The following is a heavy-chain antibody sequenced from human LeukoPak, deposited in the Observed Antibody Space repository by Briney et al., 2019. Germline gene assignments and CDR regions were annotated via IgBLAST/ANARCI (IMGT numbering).Heavy chain of an antibody. CDR2: VYQSGTT. J-gene: IGHJ4*02. D-gene: IGHD5-18*01. CDR3: ARIFIRNGYSSYFDC. CDR1: GFSISSGHY. Sequence: SETLSLTCTVSGFSISSGHYWGWVRQPPGAGLEWIGSVYQSGTTYYNPSLKSRVTTSVDMSKNQFSLRLRPVTAADTAVYYCARIFIRNGYSSYFDCWGQGTLVTASS. V-gene: IGHV4-38-2*02.